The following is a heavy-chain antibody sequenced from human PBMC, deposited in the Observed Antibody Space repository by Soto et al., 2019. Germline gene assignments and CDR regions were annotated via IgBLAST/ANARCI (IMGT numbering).Heavy chain of an antibody. CDR1: GFTFSSYG. J-gene: IGHJ3*02. D-gene: IGHD3-22*01. CDR2: IWYDGSNK. V-gene: IGHV3-33*01. CDR3: AREGAGYYDSSGSAPNDAFDI. Sequence: GGSLRLSCAASGFTFSSYGMHWARQAPGKGLEWVAVIWYDGSNKYYADSVKGRFTISRDNSKNTLYLQMNSLRAEDTAVYYCAREGAGYYDSSGSAPNDAFDIWAQGTMVTVSS.